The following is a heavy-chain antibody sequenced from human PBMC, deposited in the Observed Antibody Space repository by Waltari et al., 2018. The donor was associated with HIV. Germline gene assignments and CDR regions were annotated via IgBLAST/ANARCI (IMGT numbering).Heavy chain of an antibody. CDR3: AREAPNTLTGNYGYFDY. J-gene: IGHJ4*02. CDR1: GFTVPTNY. V-gene: IGHV3-53*02. D-gene: IGHD3-9*01. Sequence: EVQLVETGGGLIQPGGSLRLSCAASGFTVPTNYLIWVRPALGKGLEVVSVIYSGGKTYYAESVKGRFTISRDNSKNTLFLQMDNLKVEDTAVYYCAREAPNTLTGNYGYFDYWGQGTLVTVSS. CDR2: IYSGGKT.